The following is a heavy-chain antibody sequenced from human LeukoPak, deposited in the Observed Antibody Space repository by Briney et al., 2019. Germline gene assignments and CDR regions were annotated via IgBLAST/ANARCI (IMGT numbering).Heavy chain of an antibody. J-gene: IGHJ4*02. CDR2: IDPSDSYT. CDR3: ASFPPGYSGYAPGHYFDY. Sequence: GESLKISCKGSGYSFTSYWISWVRQMPGKGLEWTGRIDPSDSYTNYSPSFQGHVTISADKSISTAYLQWSSLKASDTAMYYCASFPPGYSGYAPGHYFDYWGQGTLVTVSS. V-gene: IGHV5-10-1*01. D-gene: IGHD5-12*01. CDR1: GYSFTSYW.